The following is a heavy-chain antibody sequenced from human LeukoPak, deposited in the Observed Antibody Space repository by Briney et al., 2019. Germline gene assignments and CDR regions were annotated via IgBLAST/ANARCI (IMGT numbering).Heavy chain of an antibody. V-gene: IGHV1-18*01. D-gene: IGHD2-2*01. J-gene: IGHJ4*02. CDR2: INAYSGYT. CDR1: GYTFSNYG. Sequence: ASVKVSCKASGYTFSNYGISWVRQAPGQGLEWMGWINAYSGYTSYAQKLQGRVTMTTDTSTSIAYMELRSLRSDDTAVYSCARDASVVPAATFDYWGQGTLVTVSS. CDR3: ARDASVVPAATFDY.